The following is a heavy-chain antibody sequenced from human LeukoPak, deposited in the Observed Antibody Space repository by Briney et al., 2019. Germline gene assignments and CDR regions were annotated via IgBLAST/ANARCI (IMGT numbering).Heavy chain of an antibody. V-gene: IGHV4-38-2*01. CDR1: DYSISNDYY. J-gene: IGHJ4*02. CDR2: ISYGGST. Sequence: SETLSLTCDVSDYSISNDYYWGWIRQPPGKGLEWIASISYGGSTHYNASLKSRVTMSVETSKSQFSLQVRSVTASDTAVYYCARQVDVPSYIGFFDSWGQGILVTVS. D-gene: IGHD5-12*01. CDR3: ARQVDVPSYIGFFDS.